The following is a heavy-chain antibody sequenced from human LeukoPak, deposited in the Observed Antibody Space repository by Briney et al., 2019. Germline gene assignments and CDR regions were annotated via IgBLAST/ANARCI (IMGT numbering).Heavy chain of an antibody. D-gene: IGHD6-19*01. CDR1: GGSISNYY. Sequence: PSETLSLTCAVSGGSISNYYWSWIRQPPGKGLEWIGYIYYSGSTKYNSALKGRVTISVDTSKNQFSLFLSSVTAAGTAVYYCARGPPDSQWLVWYYFDYWGQGTLVTVSS. V-gene: IGHV4-59*01. CDR2: IYYSGST. J-gene: IGHJ4*02. CDR3: ARGPPDSQWLVWYYFDY.